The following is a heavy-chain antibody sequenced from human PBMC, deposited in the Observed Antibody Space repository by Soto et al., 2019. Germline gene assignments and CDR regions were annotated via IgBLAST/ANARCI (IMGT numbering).Heavy chain of an antibody. J-gene: IGHJ6*02. V-gene: IGHV1-46*01. D-gene: IGHD5-18*01. CDR2: INPSGGNT. CDR1: GYTFTSYY. Sequence: ASVKVSCKASGYTFTSYYMHWVRQAPGQGLEWMGIINPSGGNTQYAQKFRGRVTMTTDTSTTTVYMELTNLRSDDTAVYYCARCIQGDYYYGMDVWGQGTTVTVSS. CDR3: ARCIQGDYYYGMDV.